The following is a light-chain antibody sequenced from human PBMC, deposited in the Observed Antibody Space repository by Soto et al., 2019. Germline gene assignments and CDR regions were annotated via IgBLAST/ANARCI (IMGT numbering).Light chain of an antibody. CDR1: GSDIGAYNF. J-gene: IGLJ3*02. CDR2: DVT. CDR3: YSYAGRNIWV. V-gene: IGLV2-8*01. Sequence: QSALAQPPSASGSPGQSVTISCTGSGSDIGAYNFVSWYQQHPGKAPKLMIFDVTERPSGVPDRFSGSKSGNTASLTVSGLQADDEAVYYCYSYAGRNIWVFGGGTQLTVL.